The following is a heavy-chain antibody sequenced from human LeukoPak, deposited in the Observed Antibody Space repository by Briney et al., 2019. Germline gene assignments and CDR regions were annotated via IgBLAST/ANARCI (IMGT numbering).Heavy chain of an antibody. Sequence: ASVKVSCKASGGTFINYPITWVRQAPGQGLEWMGRIVPIFDSVNYAQKFQGRVTIIADKSTNTAYMQLSSVRYEDTAVYYCGNWGGHYFKSNGYSGGHNYYYLDVWGKGTTVTVSS. V-gene: IGHV1-69*06. J-gene: IGHJ6*03. CDR3: GNWGGHYFKSNGYSGGHNYYYLDV. CDR2: IVPIFDSV. D-gene: IGHD3-22*01. CDR1: GGTFINYP.